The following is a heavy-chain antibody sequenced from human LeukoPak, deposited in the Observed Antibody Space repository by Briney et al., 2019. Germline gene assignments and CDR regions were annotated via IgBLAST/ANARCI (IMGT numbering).Heavy chain of an antibody. CDR1: GFTVSNYH. V-gene: IGHV3-23*01. J-gene: IGHJ4*02. CDR3: AKDEIAAAGTIIDY. CDR2: IIHTGVET. D-gene: IGHD6-13*01. Sequence: GGSLRLSCAASGFTVSNYHINWVRQAPGWGLEWVAAIIHTGVETYYADSVKGRFTLSRDKSKNMVHLQMNSLRAEDTAVYYCAKDEIAAAGTIIDYWGQGTLVTVSS.